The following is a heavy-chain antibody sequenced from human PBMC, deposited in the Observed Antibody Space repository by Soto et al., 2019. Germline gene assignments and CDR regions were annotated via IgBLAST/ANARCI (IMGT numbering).Heavy chain of an antibody. J-gene: IGHJ4*02. V-gene: IGHV3-23*01. CDR2: ISGSGGGT. Sequence: PGGSLRLSCAASGFNFSSYAMSWVRQAPGKGLEWVSAISGSGGGTYYADSVKGRFTISRDNSKNTLYLQMNSLRAEDTAVYYCAKDLRYLYCSGGDCYSAPFDYWGQGTLVTVS. D-gene: IGHD2-15*01. CDR1: GFNFSSYA. CDR3: AKDLRYLYCSGGDCYSAPFDY.